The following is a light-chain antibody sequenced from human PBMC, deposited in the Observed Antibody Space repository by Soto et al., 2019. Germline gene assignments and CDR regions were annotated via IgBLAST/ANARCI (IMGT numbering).Light chain of an antibody. J-gene: IGKJ3*01. CDR2: WAS. Sequence: DIVMTQSPDSLVVSLGERATINCRSSQSVLYNSNNKNYLAWYQQKPGQPPKLLIYWASTRESGVPDRFSGSGSGTEFTLSISSLQAEDVAVYYCQQYYSTPFTFGPGTKVDIK. V-gene: IGKV4-1*01. CDR3: QQYYSTPFT. CDR1: QSVLYNSNNKNY.